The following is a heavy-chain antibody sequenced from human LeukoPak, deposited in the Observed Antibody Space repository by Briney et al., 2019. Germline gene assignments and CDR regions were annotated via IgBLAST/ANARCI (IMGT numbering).Heavy chain of an antibody. CDR3: AIIGRRSSSGHNLDY. V-gene: IGHV3-74*01. J-gene: IGHJ4*02. D-gene: IGHD6-6*01. Sequence: PGGSLRLSCAASGFTFSSYWMHWVRQAPGKGLVWVSRINSDGSRPSYAAYMKGRFPISKDNSKNTLSLQMNRLRSEDTAVYYCAIIGRRSSSGHNLDYWGQGTLVTVSS. CDR2: INSDGSRP. CDR1: GFTFSSYW.